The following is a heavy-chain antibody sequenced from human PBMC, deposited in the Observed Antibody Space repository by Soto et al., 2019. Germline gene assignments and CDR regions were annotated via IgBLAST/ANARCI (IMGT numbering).Heavy chain of an antibody. D-gene: IGHD6-19*01. J-gene: IGHJ6*02. CDR3: ASISSGFGLQWLVYYYYYGMDV. Sequence: ASVKVSCKASGGTFSSYAISWVRQAPGQGLEWMGGIIPIFGTANYAQKFQGRVTITADESTSTAYMELSSLRSEDTAVYYCASISSGFGLQWLVYYYYYGMDVWGQGTTVTVSS. CDR1: GGTFSSYA. CDR2: IIPIFGTA. V-gene: IGHV1-69*13.